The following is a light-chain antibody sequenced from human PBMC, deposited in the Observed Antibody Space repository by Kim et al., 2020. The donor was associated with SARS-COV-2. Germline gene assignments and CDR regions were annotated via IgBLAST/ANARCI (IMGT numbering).Light chain of an antibody. CDR3: AAWDDRLSGRV. Sequence: GQRSTSFSSGSSSNIKKNYVHWNKQVPGTAPKVLIYGNNQRPSGVPDRFSGSKSGTSASLAISGLRSEDEADYYCAAWDDRLSGRVFGGGTQLTVL. V-gene: IGLV1-47*01. CDR2: GNN. J-gene: IGLJ3*02. CDR1: SSNIKKNY.